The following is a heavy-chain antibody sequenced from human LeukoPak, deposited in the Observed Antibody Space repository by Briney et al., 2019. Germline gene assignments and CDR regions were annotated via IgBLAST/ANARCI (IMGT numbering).Heavy chain of an antibody. CDR3: ATGLWSGSPYYYYYMDV. J-gene: IGHJ6*03. D-gene: IGHD3-3*01. V-gene: IGHV3-7*01. Sequence: GSLRLSCAASGFAFSSYCMSWVRHPPAEKLEWLANLKHNGTEKYYVDSVKGRFTISRDNAKNSLFLQMNSLGAEDTAVYYCATGLWSGSPYYYYYMDVWGKGTTVTVSS. CDR1: GFAFSSYC. CDR2: LKHNGTEK.